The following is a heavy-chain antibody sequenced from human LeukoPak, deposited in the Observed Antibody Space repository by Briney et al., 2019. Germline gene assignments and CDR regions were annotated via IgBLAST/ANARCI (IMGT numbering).Heavy chain of an antibody. CDR2: ISGSGGST. V-gene: IGHV3-23*01. CDR1: GFTFSSYA. J-gene: IGHJ3*02. Sequence: GGSLRLSCAASGFTFSSYAMIWVRQAPGKGLEWVSAISGSGGSTYYANSVKGRFTISRDNSKNALYLQMSSLRAEDTAVYYCAKDPNGDYIGAFDIWGQGAMVTVSS. D-gene: IGHD4-17*01. CDR3: AKDPNGDYIGAFDI.